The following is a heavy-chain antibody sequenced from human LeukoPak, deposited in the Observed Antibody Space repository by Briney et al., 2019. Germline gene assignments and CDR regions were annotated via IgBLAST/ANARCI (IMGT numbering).Heavy chain of an antibody. CDR1: GGSYSFSDYH. Sequence: SETLSLTCAVYGGSYSFSDYHWTWFRQPPGKGLEWIGEINPSGSTNYNPSLKSRFTISADTSKNQVSLTLSSVTAADTAVYYCARRVGFYYYMDVWGKGTPVTVSS. CDR2: INPSGST. D-gene: IGHD5-12*01. J-gene: IGHJ6*03. V-gene: IGHV4-34*01. CDR3: ARRVGFYYYMDV.